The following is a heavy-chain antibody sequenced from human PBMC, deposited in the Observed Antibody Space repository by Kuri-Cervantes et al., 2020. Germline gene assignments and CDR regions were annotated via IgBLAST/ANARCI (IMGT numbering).Heavy chain of an antibody. V-gene: IGHV4-61*08. CDR3: AGYSSGWRYYYYGMDV. CDR1: GFSLSTSGVG. Sequence: SGPTLVKPTQTLTLTCTFSGFSLSTSGVGVGWIRQPPGKGLEWIGYIYYSGSTNYNPSLKSRVTISVDTSKNQFSLKLSSVTAADTAVYYCAGYSSGWRYYYYGMDVWGQGTTVTVSS. J-gene: IGHJ6*02. CDR2: IYYSGST. D-gene: IGHD6-19*01.